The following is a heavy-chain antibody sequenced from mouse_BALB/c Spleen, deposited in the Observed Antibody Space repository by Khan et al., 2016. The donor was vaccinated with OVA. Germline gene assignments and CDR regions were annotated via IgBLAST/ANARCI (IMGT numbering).Heavy chain of an antibody. CDR3: ARIYGGDCDY. J-gene: IGHJ2*01. CDR2: ISYSGNT. Sequence: EVQLQESGPGLVKPSQSLSLTCTVTGYSITSDYAWNWIRQFPGNKLEWMGYISYSGNTKYNPSLKSPISITRDTSKNQFFLQLNSVTTEDTATYDCARIYGGDCDYWGQGTTLTVSS. D-gene: IGHD1-1*01. CDR1: GYSITSDYA. V-gene: IGHV3-2*02.